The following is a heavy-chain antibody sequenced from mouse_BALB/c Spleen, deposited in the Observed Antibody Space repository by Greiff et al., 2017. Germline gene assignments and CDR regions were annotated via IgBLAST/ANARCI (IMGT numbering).Heavy chain of an antibody. CDR1: GFTFSSFG. CDR2: ISSGSSTI. D-gene: IGHD2-14*01. J-gene: IGHJ4*01. Sequence: EVHLVESGGGLVQPGGSRKLSCAASGFTFSSFGMHWVRQAPEKGLEWVAYISSGSSTIYYADTVKGRFTISRDNPKNTLFLQMTSLRSEDTAMYYCARGDERYDGAMDYWGQGTSVTVSS. V-gene: IGHV5-17*02. CDR3: ARGDERYDGAMDY.